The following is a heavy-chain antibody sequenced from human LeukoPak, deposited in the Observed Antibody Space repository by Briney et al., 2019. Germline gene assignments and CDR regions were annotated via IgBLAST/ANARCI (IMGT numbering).Heavy chain of an antibody. CDR2: ISYDGNNK. CDR1: GFTFSSYS. V-gene: IGHV3-30-3*01. Sequence: GGSLRLSCSASGFTFSSYSMHWVRQAPGKGLEWVAVISYDGNNKYDADSVKGRFTISRDNSKNTLYLQMNSLRAEDTAVYYCARLPGYCSSNSCYKMTNPFDYWGQGTLVTVSS. D-gene: IGHD2-2*02. CDR3: ARLPGYCSSNSCYKMTNPFDY. J-gene: IGHJ4*02.